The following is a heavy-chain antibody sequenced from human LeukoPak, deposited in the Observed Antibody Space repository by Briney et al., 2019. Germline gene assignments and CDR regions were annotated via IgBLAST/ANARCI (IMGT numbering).Heavy chain of an antibody. CDR3: ARSTGEYMDV. Sequence: SETLSLTCTVSGGSISSYYWSWIRQPPGKGLEWIWYIYYSGSTNYNPSPMSRVTISVDTSKNQFSLKLSSVTAADTAVYYCARSTGEYMDVWGKGTTVTVSS. CDR2: IYYSGST. D-gene: IGHD3-16*01. CDR1: GGSISSYY. V-gene: IGHV4-59*01. J-gene: IGHJ6*03.